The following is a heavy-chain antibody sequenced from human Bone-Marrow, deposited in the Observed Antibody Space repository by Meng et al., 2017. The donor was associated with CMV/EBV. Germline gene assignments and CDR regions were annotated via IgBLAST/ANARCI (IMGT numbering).Heavy chain of an antibody. D-gene: IGHD1-1*01. CDR2: IHYTGRA. Sequence: VQLQQSGPGLVKPSETLSLTCRVSGVSISTHYWCWIRQTPGKGLEWIASIHYTGRADYSPSLKSRVTVSVDTSDSQLSLKLSSVTTADTAMYYCAERGGGYWGQGILVTVSS. V-gene: IGHV4-59*11. CDR3: AERGGGY. J-gene: IGHJ4*02. CDR1: GVSISTHY.